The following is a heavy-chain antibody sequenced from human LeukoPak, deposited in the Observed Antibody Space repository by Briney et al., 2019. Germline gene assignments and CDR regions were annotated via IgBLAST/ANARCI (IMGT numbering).Heavy chain of an antibody. Sequence: SETLSLTCTVSGGSISSSSYYWGWIRQPPGKGLEWIGSIYYSGSTYYNPSLKSRVTISVDTSKNQFSLKLSSVTAADTAVYYCASRRPRYSSSWYWGSLFDYWGQGTLVTVSS. V-gene: IGHV4-39*01. CDR3: ASRRPRYSSSWYWGSLFDY. CDR1: GGSISSSSYY. J-gene: IGHJ4*02. D-gene: IGHD6-13*01. CDR2: IYYSGST.